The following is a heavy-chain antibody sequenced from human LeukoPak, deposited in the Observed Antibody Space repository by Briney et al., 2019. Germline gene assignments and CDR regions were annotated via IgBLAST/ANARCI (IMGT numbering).Heavy chain of an antibody. V-gene: IGHV4-34*01. J-gene: IGHJ5*02. CDR3: ARRRGSLSVYNWFDP. CDR1: GGSFSGYY. CDR2: IDHSGST. Sequence: SETLSLTCAVYGGSFSGYYWSWIRQPPGKGLEWIGEIDHSGSTNYNPSLKSRVTISVDTSENQFSLKLSSVTAADTAVYYCARRRGSLSVYNWFDPWGQGTLVTVSS. D-gene: IGHD5-12*01.